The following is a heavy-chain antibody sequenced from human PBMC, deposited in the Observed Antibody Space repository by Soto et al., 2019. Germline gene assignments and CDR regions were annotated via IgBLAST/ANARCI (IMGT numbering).Heavy chain of an antibody. CDR3: ARQYFYDSTGYRIDY. V-gene: IGHV3-74*01. J-gene: IGHJ4*02. Sequence: GGSLRLSCAASGFTFSNYWMHWVRQAPGKGLVWVSRINSDGSSTIYADSVKGRFTISRDNAKNTLYLQMNSLRVEDTAVYYCARQYFYDSTGYRIDYWGQGTLVTVSS. D-gene: IGHD3-22*01. CDR2: INSDGSST. CDR1: GFTFSNYW.